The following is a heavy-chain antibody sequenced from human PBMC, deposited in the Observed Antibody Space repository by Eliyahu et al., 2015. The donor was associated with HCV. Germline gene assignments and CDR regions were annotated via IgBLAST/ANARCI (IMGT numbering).Heavy chain of an antibody. J-gene: IGHJ5*02. V-gene: IGHV3-33*05. CDR3: ARDRIAVRPGWFDP. CDR2: ILYDGSNK. CDR1: GFTFSSYG. Sequence: QVQLEESGGGVVQPGRSLRLSCAASGFTFSSYGMHWVRQDQGKGLEWVAFILYDGSNKYYADSVKGRFTISRDNSKNTLYLQMNSLRGEDTAVYYCARDRIAVRPGWFDPWGQGTLVTVSS. D-gene: IGHD6-6*01.